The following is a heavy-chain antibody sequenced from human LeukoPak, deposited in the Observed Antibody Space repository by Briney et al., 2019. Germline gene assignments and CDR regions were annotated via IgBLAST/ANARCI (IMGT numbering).Heavy chain of an antibody. J-gene: IGHJ4*02. CDR2: IDPSDSYT. V-gene: IGHV5-10-1*01. CDR1: GYSFTSYW. Sequence: GESLKISCKGSGYSFTSYWISWVRQMPGKGLEWMGRIDPSDSYTNYSPSFQGHVTISADKSISTAYLQWSSLKASDTAMYCCARLGGYCSSTSCNFFDWGQGTLVTVSS. D-gene: IGHD2-2*01. CDR3: ARLGGYCSSTSCNFFD.